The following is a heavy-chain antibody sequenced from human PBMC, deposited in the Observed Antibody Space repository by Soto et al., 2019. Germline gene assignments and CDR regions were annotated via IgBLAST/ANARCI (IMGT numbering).Heavy chain of an antibody. CDR1: GGSFSGYY. V-gene: IGHV4-34*01. J-gene: IGHJ4*02. CDR2: IHPSGTT. D-gene: IGHD3-16*01. Sequence: QVQLQQWGAGLLKPSETLSLTCAVYGGSFSGYYCTWIRHSPGKGLEWIGEIHPSGTTNYNPSLNNRLTMPLDTSKTQFSLRLTSVTAADTAVYYCARGRDAYKGGNYWGQGTLVSVSS. CDR3: ARGRDAYKGGNY.